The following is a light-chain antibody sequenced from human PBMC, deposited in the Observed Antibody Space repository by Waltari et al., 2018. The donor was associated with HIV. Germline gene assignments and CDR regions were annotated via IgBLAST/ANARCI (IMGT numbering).Light chain of an antibody. CDR3: SSYTTMNTVV. J-gene: IGLJ1*01. CDR2: YVN. V-gene: IGLV2-14*03. CDR1: SSDVGVFNY. Sequence: QSALTQPASVSGSPGQSITISCTGTSSDVGVFNYVSWYQKHTGKHPKLMLHYVNSRLSRVSKRFAGSKSGYTASLTISGLQAEDEAEYFCSSYTTMNTVVFGTGTKVTVL.